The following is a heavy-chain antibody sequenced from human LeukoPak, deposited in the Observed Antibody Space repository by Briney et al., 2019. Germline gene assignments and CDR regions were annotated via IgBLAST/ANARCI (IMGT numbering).Heavy chain of an antibody. Sequence: PSETLSLTCAVYGGSFSGYYWSWIRQPPGKGLEWIGEINHSGSTNYNPSLKSRVTISVDTSKNQFSLKLSSVTAADTAVYYCARSRHYGDYPDYWGQGTLVTVSS. V-gene: IGHV4-34*01. CDR3: ARSRHYGDYPDY. J-gene: IGHJ4*02. CDR1: GGSFSGYY. D-gene: IGHD4-17*01. CDR2: INHSGST.